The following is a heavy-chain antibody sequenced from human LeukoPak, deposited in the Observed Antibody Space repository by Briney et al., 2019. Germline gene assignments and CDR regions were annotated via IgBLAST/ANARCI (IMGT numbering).Heavy chain of an antibody. Sequence: SETLSLTCAVYGGSFSGYYWSWIRQHPGKGLEWIGEINHSGSTNYNPSLKSRVTISVDTSKNQFSLKLSSVTAADTAVYYCARGRVRIAVAVDYFDYWGQGTLVTVSS. J-gene: IGHJ4*02. CDR3: ARGRVRIAVAVDYFDY. CDR1: GGSFSGYY. D-gene: IGHD6-19*01. V-gene: IGHV4-34*01. CDR2: INHSGST.